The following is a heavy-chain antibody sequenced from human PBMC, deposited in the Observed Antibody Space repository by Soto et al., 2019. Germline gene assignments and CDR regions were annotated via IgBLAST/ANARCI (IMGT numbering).Heavy chain of an antibody. CDR3: AKDPSKPYYFDY. CDR1: GFTFSSYA. CDR2: ISGSGGST. Sequence: PGGSLRLSCAASGFTFSSYAMSWVRLATGKGLEWVSAISGSGGSTYYADSVKGRFTISRDNSKNTLYLQMNSLRAEDTAVYYCAKDPSKPYYFDYWGQGTLVTVSS. V-gene: IGHV3-23*01. J-gene: IGHJ4*02.